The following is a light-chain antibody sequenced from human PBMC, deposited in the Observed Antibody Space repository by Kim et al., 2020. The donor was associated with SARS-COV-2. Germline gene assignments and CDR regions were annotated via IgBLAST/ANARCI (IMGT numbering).Light chain of an antibody. CDR2: GNT. Sequence: HRVTISGPWRSSHIGARYDANWYQQHPGTAPKLLTHGNTNRPSGVPDRFSCSASGISASLAITGLQAEDEADYYCQCYDSSLRGLVFGGGTQLTVL. CDR3: QCYDSSLRGLV. J-gene: IGLJ3*02. V-gene: IGLV1-40*01. CDR1: SSHIGARYD.